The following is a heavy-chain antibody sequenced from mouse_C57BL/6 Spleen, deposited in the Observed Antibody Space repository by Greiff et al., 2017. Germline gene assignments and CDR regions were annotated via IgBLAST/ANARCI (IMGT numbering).Heavy chain of an antibody. CDR2: FHPYNDDT. V-gene: IGHV1-47*01. D-gene: IGHD2-1*01. Sequence: VQLQQSGAELVKPGASVKMSCKASGYTFTTYSIEWLKQNNGKSLEWIGNFHPYNDDTKYNENFKGKATFTVEKSSSTVYLALSRLTSDDSAVYYSASRVTGNFYYWGQCTTLTVSS. J-gene: IGHJ2*01. CDR3: ASRVTGNFYY. CDR1: GYTFTTYS.